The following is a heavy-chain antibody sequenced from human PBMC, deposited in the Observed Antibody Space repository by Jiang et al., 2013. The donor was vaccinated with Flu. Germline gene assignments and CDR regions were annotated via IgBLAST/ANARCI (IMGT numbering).Heavy chain of an antibody. V-gene: IGHV2-70*01. CDR2: ICWDNNK. CDR1: GFSLTTSLMC. Sequence: TQTLTLTCTFSGFSLTTSLMCVGWIRQLPGKALEWLALICWDNNKYYSTSLQTRLTISKDTSRNQVVLTMTNMDPVDTATYYCARNFGELSFDSWGQGTLVTVSS. D-gene: IGHD3-10*01. J-gene: IGHJ4*02. CDR3: ARNFGELSFDS.